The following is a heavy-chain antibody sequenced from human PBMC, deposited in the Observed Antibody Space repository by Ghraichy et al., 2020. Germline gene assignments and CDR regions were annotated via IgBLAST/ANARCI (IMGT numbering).Heavy chain of an antibody. CDR1: GFTVSSNF. D-gene: IGHD2/OR15-2a*01. V-gene: IGHV3-66*01. Sequence: GGSLRLSCAASGFTVSSNFMSWVRQAPGKGLEWVSLIYSHGDTYYADSVKGRFTISRDSSDNTLFLQMNSLTTEDSGVYYCASARMTNDHWGQGTLVTVS. CDR3: ASARMTNDH. CDR2: IYSHGDT. J-gene: IGHJ4*02.